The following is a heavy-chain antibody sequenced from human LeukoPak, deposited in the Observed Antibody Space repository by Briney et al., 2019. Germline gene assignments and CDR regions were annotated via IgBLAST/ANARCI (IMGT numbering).Heavy chain of an antibody. J-gene: IGHJ4*02. D-gene: IGHD2-15*01. CDR2: ISAYNGNT. Sequence: GASVKVPCKASGYTFTNFGISWVRQAPGQGLEWMGWISAYNGNTKYAQKLQGRVTMATDTSTSTAYMDLRSLRSDDTAVYYCARDDALGSAPFDYWGQGTLVTVSS. CDR1: GYTFTNFG. V-gene: IGHV1-18*01. CDR3: ARDDALGSAPFDY.